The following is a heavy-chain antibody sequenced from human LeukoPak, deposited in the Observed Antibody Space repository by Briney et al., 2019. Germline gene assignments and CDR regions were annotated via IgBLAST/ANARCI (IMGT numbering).Heavy chain of an antibody. V-gene: IGHV3-53*01. CDR1: GFTVSSNY. J-gene: IGHJ4*02. CDR3: TVYDFWSGYFDY. CDR2: IYSGDST. D-gene: IGHD3-3*01. Sequence: GGSLRLSCAASGFTVSSNYMSWVRQAPGKGLEWVSVIYSGDSTYYADSVKGRFTISRDNSKNTLYLQMNSLRAEDTAVYYCTVYDFWSGYFDYWGQGTLVTVSS.